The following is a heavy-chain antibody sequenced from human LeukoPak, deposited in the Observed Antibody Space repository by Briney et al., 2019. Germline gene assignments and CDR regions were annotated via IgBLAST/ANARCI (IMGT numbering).Heavy chain of an antibody. CDR1: GGSISSYY. J-gene: IGHJ4*02. D-gene: IGHD6-19*01. Sequence: PSETLSLTCIVSGGSISSYYWSWIRQPPGKGLEWIGSIYYSGSTYYNPSLKSRVTISVDTSKNQFSLKLSSVTAADTAVYYCARDDSSGWYSWGQGTLVTVSS. V-gene: IGHV4-59*12. CDR2: IYYSGST. CDR3: ARDDSSGWYS.